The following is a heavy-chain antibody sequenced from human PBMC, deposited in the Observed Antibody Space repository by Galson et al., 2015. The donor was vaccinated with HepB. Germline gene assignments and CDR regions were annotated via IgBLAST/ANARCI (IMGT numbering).Heavy chain of an antibody. Sequence: SVKVSYKASGGTFSNYIMNWVRQAPGQGLEWMGAIIPVFAATNYAQRFRDRVTITADESSTTAYMELSSLRSDDTAIYYCAGGKLTVVPATIEYGYYYYGMDVWGQGTTVTVSS. J-gene: IGHJ6*02. CDR1: GGTFSNYI. D-gene: IGHD2-2*01. CDR3: AGGKLTVVPATIEYGYYYYGMDV. CDR2: IIPVFAAT. V-gene: IGHV1-69*13.